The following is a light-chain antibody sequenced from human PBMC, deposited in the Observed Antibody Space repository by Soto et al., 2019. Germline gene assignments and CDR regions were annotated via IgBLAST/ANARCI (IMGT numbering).Light chain of an antibody. CDR2: AAS. J-gene: IGKJ5*01. CDR3: QQSHTSPIT. CDR1: QSIGGF. Sequence: IQMTQSPSSLSVSVGDRVTITCRASQSIGGFLNWYQQKLGKAPKLLIYAASSLQSGVPSRFSGSGSGTDFTLTISSLQPEDIATYYCQQSHTSPITFGPGTRLEIK. V-gene: IGKV1-39*01.